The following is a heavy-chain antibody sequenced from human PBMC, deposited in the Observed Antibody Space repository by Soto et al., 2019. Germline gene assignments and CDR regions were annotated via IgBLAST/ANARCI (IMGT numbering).Heavy chain of an antibody. CDR2: IYYSGPT. D-gene: IGHD6-25*01. CDR1: GFSLNCNGMC. CDR3: ARGYSRYAH. Sequence: TLALACTFSGFSLNCNGMCVNWIRQPPGKGLEWIGYIYYSGPTRYNPSLESRVTISIDSSKNQVSLNLTSVTAXDTAVYYCARGYSRYAHWGRGTLVTLYS. V-gene: IGHV4-61*08. J-gene: IGHJ4*02.